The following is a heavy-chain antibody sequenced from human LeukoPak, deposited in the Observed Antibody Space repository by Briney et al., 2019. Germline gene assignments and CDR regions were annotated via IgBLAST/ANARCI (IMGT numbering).Heavy chain of an antibody. J-gene: IGHJ4*02. CDR3: AKVHRETTVTLVDY. V-gene: IGHV3-23*01. Sequence: GGSLRLSCVGSGFTFSDAWMSWVRQAPGKGLEWVSAISGSGGSTYYADSVKGRFTISRDNSKNTLYLQMNSLRAEDTAVYYCAKVHRETTVTLVDYWGQGTLVTVSS. D-gene: IGHD4-17*01. CDR2: ISGSGGST. CDR1: GFTFSDAW.